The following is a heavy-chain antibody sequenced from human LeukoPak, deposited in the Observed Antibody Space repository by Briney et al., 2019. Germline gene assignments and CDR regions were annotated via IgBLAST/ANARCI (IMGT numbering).Heavy chain of an antibody. Sequence: GGSLRLSCVTSGFIFSSSDMHWVRQAPGKGLEWVAFIRNDGSDKYYVDSVEGRFTISRDNSKNTVYLHMNSLRADDTAVYYCVKDRKQWLVYFDYWGQGTLVTVSS. J-gene: IGHJ4*02. D-gene: IGHD6-19*01. V-gene: IGHV3-30*02. CDR1: GFIFSSSD. CDR3: VKDRKQWLVYFDY. CDR2: IRNDGSDK.